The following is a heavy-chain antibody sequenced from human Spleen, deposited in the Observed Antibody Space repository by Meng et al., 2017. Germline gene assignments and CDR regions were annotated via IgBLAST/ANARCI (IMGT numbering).Heavy chain of an antibody. D-gene: IGHD3-22*01. Sequence: ASVKVSCKASGYTFSGYYLHWVRQAPGQGREWMGRINHSSGDTIFAQKFQGRVTMTRDTSISTAYMEVSRLRPDDTAVYCCFSVVGHGYYGENDYWGQGTLVTVSS. V-gene: IGHV1-2*06. CDR1: GYTFSGYY. J-gene: IGHJ4*02. CDR2: INHSSGDT. CDR3: FSVVGHGYYGENDY.